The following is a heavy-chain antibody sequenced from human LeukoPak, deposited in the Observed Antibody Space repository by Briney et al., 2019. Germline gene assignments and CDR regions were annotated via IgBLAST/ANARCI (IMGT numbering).Heavy chain of an antibody. V-gene: IGHV4-4*07. CDR3: ARADYYDSSGYYLPGFDY. CDR2: IYTSGST. CDR1: GGSISSYY. Sequence: SETLSLTCTVSGGSISSYYWSWIRQPAGKGLEWIGRIYTSGSTNYNPSLKSRVTMSVDTSKNQFSLKLSSVTAADTAVYYCARADYYDSSGYYLPGFDYWGQGTLVTVSS. D-gene: IGHD3-22*01. J-gene: IGHJ4*02.